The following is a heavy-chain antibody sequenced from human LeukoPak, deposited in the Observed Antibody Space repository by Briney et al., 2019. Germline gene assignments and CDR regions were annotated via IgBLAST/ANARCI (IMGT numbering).Heavy chain of an antibody. CDR1: GYSFTGYY. Sequence: GASVKVSCKASGYSFTGYYMHWVRQAPGQGPEWMGWISPTSGGTNYAQKFQGRVTMTRDTSISTAYMELSRLRSDDTAVYYCARDHEHSYDYWGQGTLVTVSS. V-gene: IGHV1-2*02. CDR2: ISPTSGGT. CDR3: ARDHEHSYDY. J-gene: IGHJ4*02.